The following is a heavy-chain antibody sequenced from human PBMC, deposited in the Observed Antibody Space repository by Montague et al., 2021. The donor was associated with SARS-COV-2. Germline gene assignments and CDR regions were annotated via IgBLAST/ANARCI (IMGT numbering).Heavy chain of an antibody. D-gene: IGHD7-27*01. CDR1: SGSISSSY. J-gene: IGHJ4*02. Sequence: SETLSLTCSVSSGSISSSYWSWIRQSPGKGLEWIGYIYHYGSAKYNPSLKRRVTISVDTSKNQFSLKLSSVTAVDTAVYYCARHANWDWYYFDYWGQGTLVTVSS. CDR3: ARHANWDWYYFDY. CDR2: IYHYGSA. V-gene: IGHV4-59*08.